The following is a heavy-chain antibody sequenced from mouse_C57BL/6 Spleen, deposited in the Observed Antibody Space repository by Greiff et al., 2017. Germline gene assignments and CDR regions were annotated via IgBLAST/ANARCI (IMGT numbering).Heavy chain of an antibody. D-gene: IGHD3-2*02. CDR3: ARHEERRQLRLPAWLAY. CDR1: GYTFTEYT. Sequence: QVQLQQSGAELVKPGASVKLSCKASGYTFTEYTIHWVKQRSGQGLEWIGWFYPGSGSIKYNEKFKDKATLTADKSSSTVYMELSRLTSEDSAVYFCARHEERRQLRLPAWLAYWGQGTLVTVSA. CDR2: FYPGSGSI. V-gene: IGHV1-62-2*01. J-gene: IGHJ3*01.